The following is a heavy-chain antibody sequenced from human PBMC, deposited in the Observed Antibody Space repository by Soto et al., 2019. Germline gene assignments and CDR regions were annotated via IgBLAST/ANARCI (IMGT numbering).Heavy chain of an antibody. CDR3: ATHAGGAYSFKY. CDR2: LYPGDPES. D-gene: IGHD2-21*01. J-gene: IGHJ4*02. V-gene: IGHV5-51*01. CDR1: GHRFSTYW. Sequence: GESLKISCKGSGHRFSTYWIGWVRQRPGKGLEWMGVLYPGDPESRYSPSFRGQVSISVDQSISTAYLQWSSLTASDTGMYYCATHAGGAYSFKYWGQGTLVTVSS.